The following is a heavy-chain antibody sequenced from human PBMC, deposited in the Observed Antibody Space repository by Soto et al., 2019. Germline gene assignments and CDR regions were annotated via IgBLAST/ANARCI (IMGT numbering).Heavy chain of an antibody. CDR3: ARLLRWFDP. J-gene: IGHJ5*02. Sequence: SETLSLTCTVSGGSMSNYYWSWIRQPPGKGLEWIGYIYYSGTTNYNPSLRSRVTISIDTSKNQFSLKLTSVTAADTAVYYCARLLRWFDPWGQGTLVTVSS. CDR1: GGSMSNYY. CDR2: IYYSGTT. V-gene: IGHV4-59*08.